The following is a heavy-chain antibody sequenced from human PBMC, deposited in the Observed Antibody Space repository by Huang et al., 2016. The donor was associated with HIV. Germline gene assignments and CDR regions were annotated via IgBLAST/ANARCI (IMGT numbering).Heavy chain of an antibody. V-gene: IGHV1-18*04. Sequence: QVQLVQSGAEVKKPGASVKVSCKASGYTFTSYGISWVRQAPAQGLQWMGWISAYNGNTNYAQKLQGRVTMTTDTSTSTVNMEMRGLGSDDTAVYYCARLYLYGMDVWGQGTTVTVSS. D-gene: IGHD3-16*02. CDR2: ISAYNGNT. CDR3: ARLYLYGMDV. J-gene: IGHJ6*02. CDR1: GYTFTSYG.